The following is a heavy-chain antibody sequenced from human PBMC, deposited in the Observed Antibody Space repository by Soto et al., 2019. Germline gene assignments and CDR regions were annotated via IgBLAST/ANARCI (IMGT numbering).Heavy chain of an antibody. D-gene: IGHD3-3*01. CDR2: INAGNGNT. J-gene: IGHJ4*02. CDR1: GYTFTNYA. CDR3: ARSRPYYDFWSGYSADY. V-gene: IGHV1-3*01. Sequence: ASVKVSCKASGYTFTNYAMHWVRQAPGQSLEWMGWINAGNGNTKYSQKFQGRVTITRDTSASTAYMELSSLRSEDTAVYYCARSRPYYDFWSGYSADYWGQGNLVTVSS.